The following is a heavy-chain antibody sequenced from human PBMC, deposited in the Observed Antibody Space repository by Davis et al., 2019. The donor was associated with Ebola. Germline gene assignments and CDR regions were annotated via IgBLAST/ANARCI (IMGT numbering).Heavy chain of an antibody. J-gene: IGHJ5*02. Sequence: GESLKISCAASGFTFSSYTMNWVRQAPGKGLEWVSSISSSSSYIYYADSVKGRFTISRDNAKNSLYLQMNSLRAEDTAVYYCARDLGAMDPNWFDPWGQGTLVTVSS. D-gene: IGHD3-3*01. CDR3: ARDLGAMDPNWFDP. CDR2: ISSSSSYI. CDR1: GFTFSSYT. V-gene: IGHV3-21*01.